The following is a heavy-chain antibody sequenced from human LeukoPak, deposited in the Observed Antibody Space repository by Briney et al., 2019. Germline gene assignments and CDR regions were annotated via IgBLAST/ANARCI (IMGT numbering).Heavy chain of an antibody. Sequence: SETLSLTCTVSGYSISSGYYWGWIRQPPGKGLVWIGSIFHSGTTYYKPSLKSRVTISVDTSKNQFSLRLNSVTAADAAVYYCATVSGYYGSGTYFGPNWFDPWGQGTLVTVSS. V-gene: IGHV4-38-2*02. CDR1: GYSISSGYY. CDR2: IFHSGTT. CDR3: ATVSGYYGSGTYFGPNWFDP. J-gene: IGHJ5*02. D-gene: IGHD3-10*01.